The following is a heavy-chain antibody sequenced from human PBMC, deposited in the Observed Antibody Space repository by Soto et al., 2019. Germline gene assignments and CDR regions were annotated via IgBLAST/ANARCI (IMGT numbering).Heavy chain of an antibody. V-gene: IGHV1-2*02. Sequence: QVQLVQSGAEVKESGASVKVSCKASGYTFSGYYIHWVRQAPGQAPEWVGEIGPKSGDTRYAQKFQGRVTMTKDTSITTVYMELSRLRSDDTAVYYCARALYSSSGYWGQGTLVTVSS. CDR2: IGPKSGDT. J-gene: IGHJ4*02. CDR3: ARALYSSSGY. D-gene: IGHD6-6*01. CDR1: GYTFSGYY.